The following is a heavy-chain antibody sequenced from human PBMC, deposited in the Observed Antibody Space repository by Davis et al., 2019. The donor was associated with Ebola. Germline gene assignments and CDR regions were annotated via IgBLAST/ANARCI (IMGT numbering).Heavy chain of an antibody. CDR1: GFTFSTYG. D-gene: IGHD6-19*01. CDR2: IRYDGSKK. Sequence: PGGSLRLSCAAPGFTFSTYGMNWVRQAPGKGLEWVAFIRYDGSKKYYADSVKGRFTISRDNSKNTLYLQMNSLRAEDTAVYYCARDWAGTKDYWGQGTLVTVSS. CDR3: ARDWAGTKDY. V-gene: IGHV3-30*02. J-gene: IGHJ4*02.